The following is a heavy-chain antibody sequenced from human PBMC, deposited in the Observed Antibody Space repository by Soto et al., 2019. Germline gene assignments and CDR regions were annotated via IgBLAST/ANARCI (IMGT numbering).Heavy chain of an antibody. CDR1: GGTFSSYT. D-gene: IGHD6-19*01. Sequence: QVQLVQSGAEVKKPGSSVKVSCKASGGTFSSYTISWVRHAHGQGLEWMGRIIPILGIANYAQKFQGRVTITADKSTSTAYMELSSLRSEDTAVYYCARTRRGVAVAGTRYYFDYWGQGPLVTVSS. J-gene: IGHJ4*02. CDR2: IIPILGIA. CDR3: ARTRRGVAVAGTRYYFDY. V-gene: IGHV1-69*02.